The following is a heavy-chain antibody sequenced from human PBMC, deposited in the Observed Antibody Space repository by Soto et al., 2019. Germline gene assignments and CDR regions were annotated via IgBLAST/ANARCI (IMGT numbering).Heavy chain of an antibody. J-gene: IGHJ3*02. CDR3: EKVGGWGFCSGPSCYFSFFDI. V-gene: IGHV1-69*13. CDR1: GGTFSSYA. CDR2: IIPIFGTA. Sequence: GASVKVSCKASGGTFSSYAISWVRQAPGQGLEWMGGIIPIFGTANYAQKFKGRVTITADESTSTAYMELSSLRSEDTAVYYCEKVGGWGFCSGPSCYFSFFDIGGKGKMVTFS. D-gene: IGHD2-2*01.